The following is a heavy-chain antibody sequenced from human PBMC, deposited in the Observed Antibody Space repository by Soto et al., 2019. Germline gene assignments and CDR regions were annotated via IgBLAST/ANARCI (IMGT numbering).Heavy chain of an antibody. CDR3: ARDSRNYDFWSGYYTWWGKPGFDY. D-gene: IGHD3-3*01. Sequence: PETLSLTCAVSGYSISSGYYCGWIRQPPGKGLEWIGSIYHSGSTYYNPSLKSRVTISVDTSKNQFSLKLSSVTAADTAVYYCARDSRNYDFWSGYYTWWGKPGFDYWGQGTLVTVSS. J-gene: IGHJ4*02. V-gene: IGHV4-38-2*02. CDR2: IYHSGST. CDR1: GYSISSGYY.